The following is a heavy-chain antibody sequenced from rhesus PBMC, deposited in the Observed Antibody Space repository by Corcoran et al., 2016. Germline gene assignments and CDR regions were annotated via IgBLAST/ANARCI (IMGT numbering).Heavy chain of an antibody. V-gene: IGHV4S7*01. CDR3: AREERNFFDY. Sequence: QVQLQESGPGVVKPSETLSLTCAVPGGSTSGYYLWSWIRQPPGKGLEWIGYIYGGSGSTSYNPSLKNRVTISKDTSKNQFSLKLSSVTAADTAVYYCAREERNFFDYWGQGVLVTVSS. CDR2: IYGGSGST. D-gene: IGHD1-32*01. CDR1: GGSTSGYYL. J-gene: IGHJ4*01.